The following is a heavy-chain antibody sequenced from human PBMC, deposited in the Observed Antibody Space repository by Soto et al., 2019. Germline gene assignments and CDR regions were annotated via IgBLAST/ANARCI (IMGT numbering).Heavy chain of an antibody. CDR1: GYTFTSYG. Sequence: QVQLVQSGAEVKKPGASVKVSCKASGYTFTSYGISWVRQAPGQGLEWMGWISAYNGNTNYAQKLQGRVTMTTDTSPSTAYMELRSLRSDYTAVYYCAIGYCSGGSCYSGSMGYYYYMDVWGKGTTVTVSS. V-gene: IGHV1-18*01. CDR2: ISAYNGNT. CDR3: AIGYCSGGSCYSGSMGYYYYMDV. J-gene: IGHJ6*03. D-gene: IGHD2-15*01.